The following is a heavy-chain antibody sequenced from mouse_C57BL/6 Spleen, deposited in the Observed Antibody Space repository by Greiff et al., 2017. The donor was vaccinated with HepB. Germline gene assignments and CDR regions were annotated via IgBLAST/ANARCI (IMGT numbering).Heavy chain of an antibody. J-gene: IGHJ4*01. Sequence: QVQLQQPGAELVRLGSSVKLSCKASGYTFTSYWMHWVKQRPIQGLEWIGNIDPSDSETHYNQKFKDKATLTVDKSSSTAYMQLSSLTSEDSAVYYCARGGTVVATRGAMDYWGQGTSVTVSS. CDR3: ARGGTVVATRGAMDY. CDR2: IDPSDSET. CDR1: GYTFTSYW. V-gene: IGHV1-52*01. D-gene: IGHD1-1*01.